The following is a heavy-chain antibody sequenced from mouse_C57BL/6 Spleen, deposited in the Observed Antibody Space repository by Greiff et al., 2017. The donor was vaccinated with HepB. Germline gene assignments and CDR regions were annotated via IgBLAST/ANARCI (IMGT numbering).Heavy chain of an antibody. J-gene: IGHJ4*01. Sequence: EVKLMESGGGLVKPGGSLKLSCAASGFTFSDYGMHWVRQAPEKGLEWVAYISSSSSTIYYADTVKGRFTISRDKAKNTLFLQMTSLRSEDTAMYYCAREVRDYYAMDYWGQGTSVTVSS. CDR2: ISSSSSTI. CDR3: AREVRDYYAMDY. D-gene: IGHD2-14*01. CDR1: GFTFSDYG. V-gene: IGHV5-17*01.